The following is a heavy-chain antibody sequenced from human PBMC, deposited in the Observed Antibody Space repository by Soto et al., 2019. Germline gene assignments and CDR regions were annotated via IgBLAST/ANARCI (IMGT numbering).Heavy chain of an antibody. CDR1: GGTFSSYT. V-gene: IGHV1-69*02. Sequence: SEKVSCKASGGTFSSYTISWVRQAPGQGLEWMGRIIPILGIANYAQKFQGRVTITADKSTSTAYMELSSLRSEDTAVYYCARVVRIAVAGIVDWGQGTLVTVSS. CDR3: ARVVRIAVAGIVD. CDR2: IIPILGIA. J-gene: IGHJ4*02. D-gene: IGHD6-19*01.